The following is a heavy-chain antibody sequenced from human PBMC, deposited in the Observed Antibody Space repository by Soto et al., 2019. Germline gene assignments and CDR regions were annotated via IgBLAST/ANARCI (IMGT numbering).Heavy chain of an antibody. D-gene: IGHD3-16*01. Sequence: QVQLVESGGGVVQPGRSLRLSCAASGFTFSSYGMHWVRQAPGKGLEWVAVISYDGSNKYYADSVKGRFTISRDNSKNTLYLQMNSLRAEDTAVYYCAKDGGITCGGAPIDYWGQGTLVTVSS. CDR1: GFTFSSYG. CDR2: ISYDGSNK. CDR3: AKDGGITCGGAPIDY. J-gene: IGHJ4*02. V-gene: IGHV3-30*18.